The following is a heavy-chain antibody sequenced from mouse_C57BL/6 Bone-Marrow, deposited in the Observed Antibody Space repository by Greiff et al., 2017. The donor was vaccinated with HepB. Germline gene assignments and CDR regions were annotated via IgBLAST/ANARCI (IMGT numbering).Heavy chain of an antibody. Sequence: LVESGGGLVKPGGSLKLSCSASGFTFSSYAMSWVRQTPEKRLEWVATISDGGSYTYYPDNVKGRFTISRDNAKNNLYLQMSHLKSEDTAMYYCARDYYFYFDYWGQGTTLTVSS. CDR1: GFTFSSYA. V-gene: IGHV5-4*01. CDR2: ISDGGSYT. J-gene: IGHJ2*01. CDR3: ARDYYFYFDY. D-gene: IGHD1-1*01.